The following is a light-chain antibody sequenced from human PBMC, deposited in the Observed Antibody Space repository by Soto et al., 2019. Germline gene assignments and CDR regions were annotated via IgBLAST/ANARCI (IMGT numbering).Light chain of an antibody. J-gene: IGKJ1*01. CDR2: GAS. CDR1: QSVSSNY. V-gene: IGKV3-20*01. CDR3: QQYDTSPRT. Sequence: EIVLTQSPGTLSLSPGERATLSCRASQSVSSNYLAWYQQKRGQAPRLLIYGASSRATGIPTRFSGSGSGTAFTLTISRLEPEDFGVYYCQQYDTSPRTCGQGTKVEI.